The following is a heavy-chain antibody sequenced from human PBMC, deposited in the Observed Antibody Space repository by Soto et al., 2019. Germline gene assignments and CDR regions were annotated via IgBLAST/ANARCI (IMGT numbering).Heavy chain of an antibody. CDR3: AKDSWIVSSGWYVAFDI. J-gene: IGHJ3*02. Sequence: EVQLLESGGGLVQPGGSLRLSCAASGFTFSSYAMSWVRQAPGKGLEWVSAISGSGGNTYYADSVKGRFTISRDNSKNTLYLQMNSLRAEDTAVYYCAKDSWIVSSGWYVAFDIWGQGTMVTVSS. CDR2: ISGSGGNT. D-gene: IGHD6-19*01. CDR1: GFTFSSYA. V-gene: IGHV3-23*01.